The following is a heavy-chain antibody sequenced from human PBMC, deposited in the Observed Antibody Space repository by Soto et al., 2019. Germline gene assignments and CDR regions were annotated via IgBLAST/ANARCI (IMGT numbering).Heavy chain of an antibody. V-gene: IGHV3-48*02. CDR1: GFTFRSYN. Sequence: DVQLVESGGGLVQPGGSLRLSCAASGFTFRSYNMNWVLQAPGKGLDWLSYISSSSSTIYYADSVKGRFTISRDNVKNSLYLQMNSLRDDDTAMYYCARGGTIAVTTIGDYWGQGTLVTVSS. CDR2: ISSSSSTI. J-gene: IGHJ4*01. CDR3: ARGGTIAVTTIGDY. D-gene: IGHD5-12*01.